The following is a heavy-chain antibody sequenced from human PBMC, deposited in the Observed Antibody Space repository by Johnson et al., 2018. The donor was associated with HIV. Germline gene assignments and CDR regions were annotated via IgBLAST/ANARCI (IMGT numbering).Heavy chain of an antibody. D-gene: IGHD3-22*01. CDR3: ARDRRYYDSSGYYHDAFDI. Sequence: VQLVESGGGLIQPGGSLRLSCAASGFTVSSNYMSWVRQAPGKGLEWVSVIYSGGRTYYADSVKGRFTISSDNSKNTLYLQMNSLRPDDTAVYFCARDRRYYDSSGYYHDAFDIWGQGTMVTVSS. CDR1: GFTVSSNY. CDR2: IYSGGRT. J-gene: IGHJ3*02. V-gene: IGHV3-53*01.